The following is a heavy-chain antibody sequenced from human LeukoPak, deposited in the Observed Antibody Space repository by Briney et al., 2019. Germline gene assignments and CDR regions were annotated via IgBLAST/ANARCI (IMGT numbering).Heavy chain of an antibody. CDR1: GFTFSSYW. J-gene: IGHJ4*02. D-gene: IGHD1-26*01. V-gene: IGHV3-7*01. CDR2: IKQDGSEK. Sequence: GGSLRLSCAASGFTFSSYWMSWVRQAPGKGLEWVANIKQDGSEKYYVDSVKGRFTISRDNAKNSLYLQMNGLRAEDTAVYYCARQGGSLFSFSTFFDYWGQGTLVTVSS. CDR3: ARQGGSLFSFSTFFDY.